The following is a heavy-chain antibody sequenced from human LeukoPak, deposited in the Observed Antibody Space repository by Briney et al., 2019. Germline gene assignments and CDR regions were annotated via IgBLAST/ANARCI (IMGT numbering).Heavy chain of an antibody. CDR2: ISGSGGST. D-gene: IGHD2-15*01. CDR3: AKAPSPRYCSGGSCYKNFDY. V-gene: IGHV3-23*01. Sequence: SGGSLRLSCAASGFTFSSYAMSWVRQAPGKGLEWVSAISGSGGSTYYADSVKGRFTISRDNSKNTLYLQMNSLRAEDTAVYYCAKAPSPRYCSGGSCYKNFDYWGQGTLVTVSS. J-gene: IGHJ4*02. CDR1: GFTFSSYA.